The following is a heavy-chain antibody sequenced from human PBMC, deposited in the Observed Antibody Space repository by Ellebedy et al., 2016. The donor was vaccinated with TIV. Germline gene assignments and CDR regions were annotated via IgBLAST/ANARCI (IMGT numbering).Heavy chain of an antibody. D-gene: IGHD5-18*01. Sequence: SETLSLXCAVSGGSISSGGYSCSWIRQPPGKGLEWIGYIYHSGSTYYNPSLKSRVTISVDTSKNQFSLKLSSVTAADTAVYYCASFGGYSYGRTGRFDPWGQGTLVTVSS. J-gene: IGHJ5*02. V-gene: IGHV4-30-2*01. CDR3: ASFGGYSYGRTGRFDP. CDR1: GGSISSGGYS. CDR2: IYHSGST.